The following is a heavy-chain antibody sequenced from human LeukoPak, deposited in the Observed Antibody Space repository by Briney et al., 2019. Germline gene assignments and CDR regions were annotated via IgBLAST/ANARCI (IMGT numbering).Heavy chain of an antibody. CDR2: FDPEDCET. D-gene: IGHD3-3*01. J-gene: IGHJ3*02. CDR1: GYTLIELS. V-gene: IGHV1-24*01. CDR3: ATSVLHTIFGVVIDAFDI. Sequence: GASVKVSCMGSGYTLIELSMHWVRQAPAKGLDGVGGFDPEDCETIYVQEFQGRPTMTEDTSTDTAYMELSNLRSEDTAVYYCATSVLHTIFGVVIDAFDIWGQGTMVTVSS.